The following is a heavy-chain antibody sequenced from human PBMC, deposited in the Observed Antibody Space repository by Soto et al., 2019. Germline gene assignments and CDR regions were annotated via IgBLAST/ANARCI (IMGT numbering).Heavy chain of an antibody. J-gene: IGHJ3*02. CDR3: ARDGKRILAFDI. V-gene: IGHV4-59*01. CDR2: IYYSGST. Sequence: SETLTLTCTDSGGSISSYYWSWIRQPPGKGLEWIGYIYYSGSTNYNPSLKSRVTISVDTSKNQFSLKLSSVTAADTAVYYCARDGKRILAFDIWGQGTMVTVSS. D-gene: IGHD2-21*01. CDR1: GGSISSYY.